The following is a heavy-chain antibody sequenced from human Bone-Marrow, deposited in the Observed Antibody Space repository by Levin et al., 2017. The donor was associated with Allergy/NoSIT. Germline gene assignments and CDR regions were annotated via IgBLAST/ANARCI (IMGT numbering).Heavy chain of an antibody. CDR2: INTNTGNP. D-gene: IGHD6-19*01. V-gene: IGHV7-4-1*02. CDR3: ARDVRGRRDSRGGYYFDY. J-gene: IGHJ4*02. Sequence: ASVKVSCKASGYTFTSYAMNWVRQAPGQGLEWMGWINTNTGNPTYAQGFTGRFVFSLDTSVSTAYLQISSLKAEDTAVYYCARDVRGRRDSRGGYYFDYWGQGTLVTVSS. CDR1: GYTFTSYA.